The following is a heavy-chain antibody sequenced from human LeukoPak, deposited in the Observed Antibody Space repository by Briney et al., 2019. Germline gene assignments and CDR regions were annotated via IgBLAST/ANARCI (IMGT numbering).Heavy chain of an antibody. Sequence: ASVKVSCKASGYTFTGYYMHWVRQAPGQGLEWMRIINPSGGSTSYAQKFQGRVTMTRDTSTSTVYMELSSLRSEDTAVYYCARDRRGSRGAFDIWGQGTMVTVSS. V-gene: IGHV1-46*01. CDR3: ARDRRGSRGAFDI. CDR1: GYTFTGYY. D-gene: IGHD1-26*01. J-gene: IGHJ3*02. CDR2: INPSGGST.